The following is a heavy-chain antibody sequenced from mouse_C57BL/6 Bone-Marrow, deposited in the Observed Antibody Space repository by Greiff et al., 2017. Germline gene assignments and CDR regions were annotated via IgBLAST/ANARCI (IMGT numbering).Heavy chain of an antibody. D-gene: IGHD2-1*01. CDR1: GYTFTSYC. CDR2: IYPTSGNT. Sequence: VKLVESGAELARPGASVKLSCKASGYTFTSYCISWVKQRTGQGLEWIGEIYPTSGNTYYNEKFKGKATLTADKSSSTAYMELRSLTSEDSAVYFCARSTMVRGFAYWGQGTLVTVSA. CDR3: ARSTMVRGFAY. V-gene: IGHV1-81*01. J-gene: IGHJ3*01.